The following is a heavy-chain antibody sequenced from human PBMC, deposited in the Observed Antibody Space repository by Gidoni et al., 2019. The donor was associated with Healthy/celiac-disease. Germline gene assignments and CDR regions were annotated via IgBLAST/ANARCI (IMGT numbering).Heavy chain of an antibody. Sequence: QVQLVQSGAEVKKPGSSVKVSCKASGGTVSSYAISWVRQAPGQWLEWLGGIIPILGTAHYAQKLQCRVTITAEESTSTAYMELSSLRSEDTAVYYCAVKGRSSWTNFDYWGQGTLVTVSS. J-gene: IGHJ4*02. CDR1: GGTVSSYA. V-gene: IGHV1-69*01. CDR2: IIPILGTA. CDR3: AVKGRSSWTNFDY. D-gene: IGHD6-13*01.